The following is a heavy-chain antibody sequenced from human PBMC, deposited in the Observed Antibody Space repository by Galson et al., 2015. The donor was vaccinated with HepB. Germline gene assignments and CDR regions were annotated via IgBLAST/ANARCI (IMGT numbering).Heavy chain of an antibody. D-gene: IGHD2-15*01. Sequence: SLRLSCAASGFTFTTYAMSWVRQAPGKGLEWVPAISSSGGSTYYADSVKGRFTISRDNSKNTLFLQMNSLRAEDTAVYYCAKDRYCGGGSCRPLPIDYWGQGTLVTVSS. CDR3: AKDRYCGGGSCRPLPIDY. CDR2: ISSSGGST. V-gene: IGHV3-23*01. CDR1: GFTFTTYA. J-gene: IGHJ4*02.